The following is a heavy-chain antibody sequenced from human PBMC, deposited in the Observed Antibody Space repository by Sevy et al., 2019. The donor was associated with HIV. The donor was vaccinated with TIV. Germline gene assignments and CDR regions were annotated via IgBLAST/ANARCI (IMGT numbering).Heavy chain of an antibody. Sequence: SETLSLTCTVSGGSFNDFYWSWIRQSPGRGLEWIGYIYYNGTTNSNPSLRRRVTISAQTSKSQISLRLNSVTTADTAVYYCARGKVLFDHWGQGIVVIVSS. CDR2: IYYNGTT. D-gene: IGHD3-10*01. CDR3: ARGKVLFDH. CDR1: GGSFNDFY. J-gene: IGHJ4*02. V-gene: IGHV4-59*01.